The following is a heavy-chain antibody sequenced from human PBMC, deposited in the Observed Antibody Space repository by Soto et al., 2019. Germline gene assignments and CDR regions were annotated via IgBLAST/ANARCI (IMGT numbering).Heavy chain of an antibody. CDR2: IYYSGST. CDR3: ARDKITGLFDY. J-gene: IGHJ4*02. D-gene: IGHD2-8*02. CDR1: GDFISSYY. V-gene: IGHV4-59*12. Sequence: SQTLSLTCPVSGDFISSYYRSWYRQSPVKGLEWIGYIYYSGSTNYNPSLKSRVTISVDTSKNQFSLKLTSVTAADTAVYYCARDKITGLFDYWGQGTLVTVSS.